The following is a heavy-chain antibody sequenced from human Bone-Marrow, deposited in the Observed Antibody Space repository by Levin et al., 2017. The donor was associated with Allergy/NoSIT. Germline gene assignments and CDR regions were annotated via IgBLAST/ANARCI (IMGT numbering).Heavy chain of an antibody. Sequence: SETLSLTCTVSNGSIRSYYWTWIRQPPGKGLEWIGFMNYNVQANYNSSFKSRVTISIDMSKSQFFLRLTSVSAADTAVYYCARGEPLHSSAPFDYWGQGVLVTVSS. J-gene: IGHJ4*02. V-gene: IGHV4-59*01. CDR3: ARGEPLHSSAPFDY. CDR1: NGSIRSYY. D-gene: IGHD3-22*01. CDR2: MNYNVQA.